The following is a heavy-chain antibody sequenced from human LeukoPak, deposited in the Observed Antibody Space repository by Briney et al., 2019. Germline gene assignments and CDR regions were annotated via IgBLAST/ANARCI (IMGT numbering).Heavy chain of an antibody. CDR3: ARVSLRWGYFDY. CDR2: ISSSSSYI. V-gene: IGHV3-21*01. J-gene: IGHJ4*02. D-gene: IGHD5-12*01. Sequence: GGSLRLSCAASGFTFSSYSMNWVRQAPGKGLEWVSSISSSSSYIYYADSVKGRFTISRDNAKNSLYLQMNSLRAGDTAVYYCARVSLRWGYFDYWGQGTLVTVSS. CDR1: GFTFSSYS.